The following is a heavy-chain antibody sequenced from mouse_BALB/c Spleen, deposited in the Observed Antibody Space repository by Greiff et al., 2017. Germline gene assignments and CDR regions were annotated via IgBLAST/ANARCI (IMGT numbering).Heavy chain of an antibody. J-gene: IGHJ3*01. CDR2: IDPSDSDT. CDR3: AREILAWFAY. Sequence: VQLQQSGPQLVRPWASVKISCKASGYSFTSYLMQVVKQSPGQGREWIGMIDPSDSDTRFNQKFKYNATLTVDKSSSTDYMQPSSATSEDSAVYYCAREILAWFAYWGQGTLVTVSA. CDR1: GYSFTSYL. D-gene: IGHD1-1*01. V-gene: IGHV1-59*01.